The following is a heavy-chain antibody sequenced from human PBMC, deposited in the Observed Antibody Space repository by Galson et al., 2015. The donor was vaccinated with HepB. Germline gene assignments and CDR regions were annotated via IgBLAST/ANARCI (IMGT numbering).Heavy chain of an antibody. CDR1: GCTFTSYG. D-gene: IGHD1-26*01. Sequence: SVKVSCKASGCTFTSYGISWVRQAPGQGLEWMGWIGAYSGNTNYAQNLQGRVTMTADTYTSTAYMELRNLRSADTAVYYCASGYYDALDIWGQGTMVTVSS. J-gene: IGHJ3*02. CDR2: IGAYSGNT. CDR3: ASGYYDALDI. V-gene: IGHV1-18*04.